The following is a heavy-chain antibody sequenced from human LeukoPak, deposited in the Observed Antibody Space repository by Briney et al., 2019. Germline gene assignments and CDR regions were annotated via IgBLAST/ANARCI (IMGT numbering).Heavy chain of an antibody. CDR3: AREKVTTYAFDI. D-gene: IGHD4-17*01. Sequence: SETLSLTCTVSGGSISSYYWSWIRQPPGKGLEWIGYIYYSGSTYYNPSLKSRVTISVDTSKNQFSLKLSSVTAADTAVYYCAREKVTTYAFDIWGQGTMVTVSS. J-gene: IGHJ3*02. V-gene: IGHV4-59*12. CDR1: GGSISSYY. CDR2: IYYSGST.